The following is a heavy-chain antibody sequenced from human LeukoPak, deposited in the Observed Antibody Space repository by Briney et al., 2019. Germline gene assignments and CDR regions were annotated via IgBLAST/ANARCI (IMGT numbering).Heavy chain of an antibody. CDR1: GYTFTGYY. CDR3: ARDPPYCSSTSCYKVRGIKNLTFDP. Sequence: ASVKVSCKASGYTFTGYYMHWMRQAPGQGLEWMGWINPNSGGTNYAQKFQGRVTMTRDTSISTAYMELSRLRSDDTAVCYCARDPPYCSSTSCYKVRGIKNLTFDPWGQGTLVTVSS. D-gene: IGHD2-2*02. CDR2: INPNSGGT. J-gene: IGHJ5*02. V-gene: IGHV1-2*02.